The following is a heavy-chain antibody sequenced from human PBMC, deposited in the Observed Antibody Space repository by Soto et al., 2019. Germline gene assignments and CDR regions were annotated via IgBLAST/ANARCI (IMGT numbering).Heavy chain of an antibody. CDR1: GFTFSGDS. CDR2: ISTTSTYI. Sequence: PGGSLRLSCAASGFTFSGDSMNWVRQAPGKGLEWVSSISTTSTYIYYADSVKGRFTISRDNANNSLHPQMNSLGAEDTAVYYCTRDYVMDVWGQGTTVTVSS. CDR3: TRDYVMDV. V-gene: IGHV3-21*01. J-gene: IGHJ6*02.